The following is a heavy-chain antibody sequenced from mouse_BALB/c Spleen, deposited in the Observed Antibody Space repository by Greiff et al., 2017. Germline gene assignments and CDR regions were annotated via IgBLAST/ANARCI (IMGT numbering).Heavy chain of an antibody. Sequence: EVQLQESGPGLVKPSQSLSLTCSVTGYSITSGYYWNWIRQFPGNKLEWMGYISYDGSNNYNPSLKNRISITRDTSKNQFFLKLNSVTTEDTATYYCARDRENRPFAYWGQGTLVTVSA. CDR3: ARDRENRPFAY. V-gene: IGHV3-6*02. CDR2: ISYDGSN. D-gene: IGHD2-14*01. CDR1: GYSITSGYY. J-gene: IGHJ3*01.